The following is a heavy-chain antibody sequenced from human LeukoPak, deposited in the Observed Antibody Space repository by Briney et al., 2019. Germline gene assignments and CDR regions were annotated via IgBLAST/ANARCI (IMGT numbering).Heavy chain of an antibody. D-gene: IGHD3-9*01. CDR1: GGSFSYYY. V-gene: IGHV4-34*01. CDR3: AIRKYYDILTGYRKIPTSGFDP. J-gene: IGHJ5*02. Sequence: SETLSLTCAVYGGSFSYYYWSWVRQPPGKTLEWIGEINHSGSTNYNPSLKSRVTISVDTSKNQFSLKLSSVTAADTAVYYCAIRKYYDILTGYRKIPTSGFDPWGQGTLVTVSS. CDR2: INHSGST.